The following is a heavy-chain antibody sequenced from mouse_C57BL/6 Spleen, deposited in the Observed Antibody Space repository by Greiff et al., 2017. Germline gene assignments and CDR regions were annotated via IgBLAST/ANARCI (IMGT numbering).Heavy chain of an antibody. CDR2: IYPGDGDT. J-gene: IGHJ3*01. CDR3: AREAGFAY. CDR1: GYAFSSSW. V-gene: IGHV1-82*01. D-gene: IGHD3-2*02. Sequence: VQLQQSGPELVKPGASVKISCKASGYAFSSSWMNWVKPRPGKGLEWIGRIYPGDGDTNYNGKFKGKATLTADTSSSTAYLQLRRLTSEDSAVYGCAREAGFAYWGQGTLVTVAA.